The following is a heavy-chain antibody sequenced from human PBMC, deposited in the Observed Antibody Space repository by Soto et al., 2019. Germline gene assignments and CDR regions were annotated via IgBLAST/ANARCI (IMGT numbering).Heavy chain of an antibody. CDR2: INTFSGIT. Sequence: QAQLVQSGAEVKKSGASVKVSCKTSGYTFNSYGISWVRQAPGQGLEWMGWINTFSGITNYAQKIQGRATMTTDTSTSTAYMNLRSLRSDDTAVYYRVRDLLGSSFSDYWGQGTLVTVSS. CDR1: GYTFNSYG. V-gene: IGHV1-18*04. D-gene: IGHD3-16*01. J-gene: IGHJ4*02. CDR3: VRDLLGSSFSDY.